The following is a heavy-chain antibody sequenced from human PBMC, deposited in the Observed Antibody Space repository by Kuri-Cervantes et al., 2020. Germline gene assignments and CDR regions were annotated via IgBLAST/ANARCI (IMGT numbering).Heavy chain of an antibody. D-gene: IGHD3-3*01. CDR2: INAGNGNT. Sequence: ASVKVSCKASGYTFTSYAMHWVRQAPGQRLEWMGWINAGNGNTNYAQKLQGRVTMTTDTSTSTAYMELRSLRSDDTAVYYCAGGSGRASDFGVVIPLDYWGQGTLVTVSS. J-gene: IGHJ4*02. CDR3: AGGSGRASDFGVVIPLDY. CDR1: GYTFTSYA. V-gene: IGHV1-3*01.